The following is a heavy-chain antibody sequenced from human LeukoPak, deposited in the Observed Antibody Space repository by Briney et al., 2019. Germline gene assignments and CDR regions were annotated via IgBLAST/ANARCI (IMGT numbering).Heavy chain of an antibody. D-gene: IGHD5-12*01. CDR1: GGTFSSYA. CDR3: GRVATITGGYYYYGMDV. J-gene: IGHJ6*02. V-gene: IGHV1-69*06. Sequence: SVKVSCKASGGTFSSYAISWVRQAPGRGLEWMGGIVPIFGTANYAQKFQGRVTITADKSTSTAYMELSSLRSEDTAVYYCGRVATITGGYYYYGMDVWGQGTTITVSS. CDR2: IVPIFGTA.